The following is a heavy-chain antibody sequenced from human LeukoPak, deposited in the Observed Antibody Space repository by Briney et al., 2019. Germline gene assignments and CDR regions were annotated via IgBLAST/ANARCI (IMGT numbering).Heavy chain of an antibody. J-gene: IGHJ6*02. CDR1: GYTFTGYY. CDR3: ARGPLWNYYYGMDV. D-gene: IGHD3-10*01. V-gene: IGHV1-2*04. CDR2: INPNSGGT. Sequence: RASVKVSCKASGYTFTGYYMHWVRQAPGQGLEWMGWINPNSGGTNYAQKFQGWVTMTRDTSVSTAYTELSRLRSDDTAVYYCARGPLWNYYYGMDVWGQGTTVTVSS.